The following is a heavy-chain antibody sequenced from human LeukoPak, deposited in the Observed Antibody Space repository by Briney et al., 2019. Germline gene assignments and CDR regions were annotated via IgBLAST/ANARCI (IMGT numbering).Heavy chain of an antibody. D-gene: IGHD4-17*01. V-gene: IGHV1-69*04. CDR1: GGTFSSYA. CDR3: ASCLRWSNGMDV. J-gene: IGHJ6*02. Sequence: GSSVKVSCKASGGTFSSYAISWVRQAPGQELEWMGRIIPILGITNYAQKFQGRVTITADKFTSTAYMELSSLRSEDSAVYYCASCLRWSNGMDVWGQGTTVTVSS. CDR2: IIPILGIT.